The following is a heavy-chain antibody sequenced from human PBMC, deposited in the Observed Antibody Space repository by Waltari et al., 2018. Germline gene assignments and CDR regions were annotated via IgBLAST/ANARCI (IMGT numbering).Heavy chain of an antibody. CDR1: GGSISGYY. V-gene: IGHV4-4*07. CDR2: IYTGGST. D-gene: IGHD2-15*01. J-gene: IGHJ3*02. CDR3: ARDHSCSGGACYPGGSAFDI. Sequence: QVLLQESGPGLVKPSETLSLTCTVSGGSISGYYWNWIRQPPGKGLEWIGRIYTGGSTNDNRALKSRVTISTNTSNNQFSLKLSSVTAADTAVYYCARDHSCSGGACYPGGSAFDIWGQGTMVTVSS.